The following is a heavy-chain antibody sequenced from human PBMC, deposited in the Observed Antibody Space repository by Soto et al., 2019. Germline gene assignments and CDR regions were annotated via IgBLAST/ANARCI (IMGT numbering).Heavy chain of an antibody. CDR3: ARVTSEDLSTSSGVVIGNMDD. CDR2: IYHSGST. V-gene: IGHV4-31*03. J-gene: IGHJ6*02. CDR1: GGSIRTTRYY. Sequence: QVQLQESGPGLVKFSQTLSLTCTVSGGSIRTTRYYWSWIRQHPGKGLEWIAYIYHSGSTYYNPSLKSRVEMSVDTSSNQFSLRVSSVTAADAAVYYCARVTSEDLSTSSGVVIGNMDDWGQGTEVAVSS. D-gene: IGHD3-3*01.